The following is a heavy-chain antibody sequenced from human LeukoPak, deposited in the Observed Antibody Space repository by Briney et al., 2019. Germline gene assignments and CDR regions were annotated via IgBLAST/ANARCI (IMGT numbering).Heavy chain of an antibody. CDR2: ISNDGSQR. CDR3: ARGLWFGELLYSRGGIDF. D-gene: IGHD3-10*01. J-gene: IGHJ4*02. Sequence: PGGSLRLSCAASGFTFSNYAMHWVHQAPGKGPEWVAFISNDGSQRFDADSVKGRFTISRDNSKNTLYLQVNSLRLDDAAVYYCARGLWFGELLYSRGGIDFWGQGTLVTVSS. CDR1: GFTFSNYA. V-gene: IGHV3-30*04.